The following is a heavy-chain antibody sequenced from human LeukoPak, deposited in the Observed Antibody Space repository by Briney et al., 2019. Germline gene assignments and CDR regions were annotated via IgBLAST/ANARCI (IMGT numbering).Heavy chain of an antibody. D-gene: IGHD3-22*01. Sequence: GGSLRLSCAASGFTVSSNYMSWVRQASGKGLEWVSVIYSGGSTYYADSVKGRFTISRDNSKNTLYLQMNSLRAEDTAVYYCASRITMIVVVTPPDAFDIWGQGTMVTVSS. CDR3: ASRITMIVVVTPPDAFDI. J-gene: IGHJ3*02. CDR1: GFTVSSNY. V-gene: IGHV3-66*01. CDR2: IYSGGST.